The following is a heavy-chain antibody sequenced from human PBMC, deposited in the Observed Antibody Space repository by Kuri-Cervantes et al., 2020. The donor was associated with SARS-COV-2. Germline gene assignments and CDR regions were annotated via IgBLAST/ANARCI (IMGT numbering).Heavy chain of an antibody. V-gene: IGHV4-59*01. CDR3: GRDLGSSSDY. J-gene: IGHJ4*02. D-gene: IGHD6-6*01. Sequence: SETLSLTCTVSGGSITNSYWNWIRQPPGKGLEWIGYIHYNGNTNYNPSLKSRITMSVDTSKNQISLELTSVTAADTAVYYCGRDLGSSSDYRGQGTLVTVSS. CDR2: IHYNGNT. CDR1: GGSITNSY.